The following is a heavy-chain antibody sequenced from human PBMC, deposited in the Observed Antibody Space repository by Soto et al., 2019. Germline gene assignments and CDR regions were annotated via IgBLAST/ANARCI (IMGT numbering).Heavy chain of an antibody. CDR2: IYYSGST. J-gene: IGHJ6*03. Sequence: ASETLSLTCTVSGGSISSSSYYWGWIRQPPGKGLEWIGSIYYSGSTYYNPSLKSRVTISVDTSKNQFSLKLSSVTAADTAVYYCASLPTEGYYYYYMDVWGKGTTVTVSS. CDR1: GGSISSSSYY. V-gene: IGHV4-39*01. CDR3: ASLPTEGYYYYYMDV.